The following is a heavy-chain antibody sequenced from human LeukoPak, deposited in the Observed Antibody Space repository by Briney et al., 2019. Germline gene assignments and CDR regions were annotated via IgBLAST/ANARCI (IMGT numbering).Heavy chain of an antibody. D-gene: IGHD4-17*01. Sequence: SETLSLTCAVSDDSYSSHYWTWIRQPPGKGLEWIGYISYIGRTNYNPSLKSRVTISIDTSKNQFSLKLTSVTAADTAVYYCARDLVTVTKGFDIWGQGTMVSVSS. J-gene: IGHJ3*02. CDR1: DDSYSSHY. CDR2: ISYIGRT. V-gene: IGHV4-59*11. CDR3: ARDLVTVTKGFDI.